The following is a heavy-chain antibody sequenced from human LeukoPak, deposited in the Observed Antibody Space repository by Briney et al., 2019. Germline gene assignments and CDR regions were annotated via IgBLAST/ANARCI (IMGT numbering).Heavy chain of an antibody. J-gene: IGHJ4*02. CDR3: AKGGSFYYDTSGYLY. CDR2: ISGSGGST. CDR1: EXTFSSYS. Sequence: GGSLRLSCAASEXTFSSYSMNWVRQAPGKGLEWVSAISGSGGSTYYADSVKGRFTISRDNSRNTLYLQMNSLRAEDTAVYYCAKGGSFYYDTSGYLYWGQGTLVTVSS. D-gene: IGHD3-22*01. V-gene: IGHV3-23*01.